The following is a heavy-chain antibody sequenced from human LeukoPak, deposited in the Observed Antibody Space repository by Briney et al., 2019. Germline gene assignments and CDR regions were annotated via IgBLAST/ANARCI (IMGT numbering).Heavy chain of an antibody. CDR3: ARVSYYDSSGYPT. J-gene: IGHJ5*02. CDR2: IIPIFGTA. CDR1: GYTFTGYY. D-gene: IGHD3-22*01. Sequence: ASVKASCKASGYTFTGYYMHWVRQARGQGLEWMGGIIPIFGTANYAQKFQGRVTITADESTSTAYMELSSLRSEDTAVYYCARVSYYDSSGYPTWGQGTLVTVSS. V-gene: IGHV1-69*13.